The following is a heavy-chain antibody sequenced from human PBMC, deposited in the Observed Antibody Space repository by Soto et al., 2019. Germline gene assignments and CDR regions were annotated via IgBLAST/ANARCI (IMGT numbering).Heavy chain of an antibody. CDR3: ARSNVLRFLEWFYAFDI. D-gene: IGHD3-3*01. Sequence: QLQLQESGPGLVKPSETLSLTCTVSGGSISSSSYYWGWIRQPPGKGLEWIGSIYYSGSTYYNPSLKSRVTISVDTSKNQFSLKLSSVTAADTAVYYCARSNVLRFLEWFYAFDIWGQGTMVTVSS. CDR1: GGSISSSSYY. CDR2: IYYSGST. V-gene: IGHV4-39*01. J-gene: IGHJ3*02.